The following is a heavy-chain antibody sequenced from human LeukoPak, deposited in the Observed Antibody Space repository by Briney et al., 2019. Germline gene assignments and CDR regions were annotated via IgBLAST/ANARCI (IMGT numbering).Heavy chain of an antibody. CDR1: GGSISSSSYY. CDR3: ARGHWEQDSSTYAY. V-gene: IGHV4-39*07. Sequence: SETLSLTCTVSGGSISSSSYYWGWIRQPPGKGLEWIGYIYYSGTTFYNPSFKSRVTMSLESAKNQLSLKLRSVTAADTAVYYCARGHWEQDSSTYAYWGQGSLVTVSS. CDR2: IYYSGTT. J-gene: IGHJ4*02. D-gene: IGHD4-11*01.